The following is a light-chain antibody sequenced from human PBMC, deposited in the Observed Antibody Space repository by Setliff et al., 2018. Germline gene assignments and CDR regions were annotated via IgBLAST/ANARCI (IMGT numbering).Light chain of an antibody. V-gene: IGLV2-14*01. CDR1: SSDVGAYNY. J-gene: IGLJ1*01. CDR2: EVS. Sequence: QSVLTQPPSASGSPGQSLTISCTGTSSDVGAYNYVSWYQQHPGKAPKLIIFEVSNRPSGIPNRFSGSKSGNTASLSTSGLQAEDEADYYCSSYTSLSTRVFGTGTKVTVL. CDR3: SSYTSLSTRV.